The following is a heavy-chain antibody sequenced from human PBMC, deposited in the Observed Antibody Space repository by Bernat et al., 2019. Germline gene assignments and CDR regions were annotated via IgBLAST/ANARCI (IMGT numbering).Heavy chain of an antibody. CDR3: ARQSAHDFWSGYYFDY. CDR2: ISYDGSNK. CDR1: GFTFSSYA. D-gene: IGHD3-3*01. J-gene: IGHJ4*02. Sequence: QVQLVESGGGVVQPGRSLRLSCAASGFTFSSYAMHWVRQAPGKGLEWVAVISYDGSNKYYADSVKGRFTISRDNSKNTLYLQMNSLRAEDTAVYYCARQSAHDFWSGYYFDYWGQGTLVTVSS. V-gene: IGHV3-30*01.